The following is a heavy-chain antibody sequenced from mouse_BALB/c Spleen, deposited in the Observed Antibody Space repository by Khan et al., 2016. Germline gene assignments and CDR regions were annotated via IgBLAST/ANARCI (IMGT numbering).Heavy chain of an antibody. CDR2: IWGGGST. J-gene: IGHJ4*01. Sequence: QVQLQQSGPGLVAPSQSLSITCTVSGFSLTDYGLSWIRQPPGKGLEWLGVIWGGGSTYYYSALKSRLSISKDNSKSQVFLQRNSLQTDDTAMYYCAKHGLRYYAMDYWGQGTSVTVSS. CDR3: AKHGLRYYAMDY. V-gene: IGHV2-6-5*01. CDR1: GFSLTDYG.